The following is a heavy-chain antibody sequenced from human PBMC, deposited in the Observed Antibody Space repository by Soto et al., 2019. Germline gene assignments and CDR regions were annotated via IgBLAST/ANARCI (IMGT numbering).Heavy chain of an antibody. J-gene: IGHJ6*02. CDR3: ARDRSMVRGYGGMDV. D-gene: IGHD3-10*01. CDR1: GGTFSSYT. CDR2: IIPILGIA. Sequence: QVQLVQSGAEVKKPGSSVKVSCKASGGTFSSYTISWVRQAPGQGLEWMGRIIPILGIANYAQKFQGRVTITADNSTSTAYMELSSLRAEDTAVYYCARDRSMVRGYGGMDVWGQGTTVTVSS. V-gene: IGHV1-69*08.